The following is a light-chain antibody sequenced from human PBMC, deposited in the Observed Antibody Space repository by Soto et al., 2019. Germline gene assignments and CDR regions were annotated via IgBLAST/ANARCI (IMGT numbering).Light chain of an antibody. V-gene: IGKV3-15*01. CDR2: GAS. CDR1: QSVSSN. Sequence: EIVMTQSPATLSVSPGERATLSCRASQSVSSNLAWYHQKPGQAPRLLIYGASTRVTGIPARFSGSGSGTEFTLTISSLQSEDFAVYYCQQYNNWPPGTFGQGTNVEIK. J-gene: IGKJ1*01. CDR3: QQYNNWPPGT.